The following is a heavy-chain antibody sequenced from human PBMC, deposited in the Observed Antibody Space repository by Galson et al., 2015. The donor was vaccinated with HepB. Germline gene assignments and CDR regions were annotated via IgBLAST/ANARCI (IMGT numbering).Heavy chain of an antibody. CDR1: GFNFRRYA. J-gene: IGHJ6*02. CDR3: ARDTVIAVAGDYYYHYGMDV. CDR2: MSYDGTNK. V-gene: IGHV3-30*04. D-gene: IGHD6-19*01. Sequence: SLRLSCATTGFNFRRYAMYWVRQAPGKGLEWVAVMSYDGTNKYYADSVKGRFTISRDNSKNTLYLQMNSMRGEDTAVYYCARDTVIAVAGDYYYHYGMDVWGQGTTVTVSS.